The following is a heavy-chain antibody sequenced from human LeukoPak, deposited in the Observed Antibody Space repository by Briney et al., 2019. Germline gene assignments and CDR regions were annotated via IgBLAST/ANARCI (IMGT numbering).Heavy chain of an antibody. Sequence: PGGSLRLSCAASGFTFSDYYMSWIRQAPGKGLEWVSFIRYDGSIKYYADSVEGRFTISRDNSKNTLYLQMNSLRAEDTAVYYCAKDSYGSGTYPAYFDYWGQGTLVTVSS. CDR1: GFTFSDYY. CDR3: AKDSYGSGTYPAYFDY. CDR2: IRYDGSIK. D-gene: IGHD3-10*01. J-gene: IGHJ4*02. V-gene: IGHV3-30*02.